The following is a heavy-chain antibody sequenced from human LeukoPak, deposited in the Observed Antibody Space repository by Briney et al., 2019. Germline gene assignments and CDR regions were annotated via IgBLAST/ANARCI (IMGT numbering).Heavy chain of an antibody. V-gene: IGHV4-4*02. CDR1: GGSISNTNW. CDR3: ARATPWLLPGY. CDR2: VNLQGST. Sequence: SGTLSLTCGVSGGSISNTNWWTWFRQPPGKGLEWIGEVNLQGSTNYNPSLKSRVAISVDKSENHISLKLTSVTAADTAVYFCARATPWLLPGYWGQGTLVTVSS. J-gene: IGHJ4*02. D-gene: IGHD3-22*01.